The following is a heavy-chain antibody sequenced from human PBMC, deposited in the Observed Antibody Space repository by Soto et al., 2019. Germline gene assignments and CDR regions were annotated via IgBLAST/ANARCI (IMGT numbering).Heavy chain of an antibody. CDR2: IKPISDIT. CDR1: GDTFGRFT. D-gene: IGHD4-4*01. Sequence: QIRLVQSGAEVQKPGSSVRVSCKASGDTFGRFTINWVRQAPGQGLEVMGGIKPISDITNYAQRFQGRVTFTADASTSTVYLELSSLRSEDTAMYYCARDPSTINKLIGVWFDPWGQGTLVTVSS. J-gene: IGHJ5*02. V-gene: IGHV1-69*01. CDR3: ARDPSTINKLIGVWFDP.